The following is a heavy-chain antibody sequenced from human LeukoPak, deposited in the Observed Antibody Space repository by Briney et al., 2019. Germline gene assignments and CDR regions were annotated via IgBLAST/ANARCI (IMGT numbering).Heavy chain of an antibody. D-gene: IGHD2-15*01. CDR1: GGSFSGYY. V-gene: IGHV4-34*01. Sequence: SETLSLTCAVYGGSFSGYYWSWIRQPPGKGLEWIGEINHSGSTNYNPSLKSRVTISVDTSKNQFSLKLSSVTAADTAVYYCARHNLLVVAAQGRPASPWFDPWGQGTLVTVSS. CDR2: INHSGST. CDR3: ARHNLLVVAAQGRPASPWFDP. J-gene: IGHJ5*02.